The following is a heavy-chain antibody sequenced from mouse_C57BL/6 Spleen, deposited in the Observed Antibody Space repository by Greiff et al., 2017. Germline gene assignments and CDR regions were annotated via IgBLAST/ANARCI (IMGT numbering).Heavy chain of an antibody. CDR1: GYTFTDYN. D-gene: IGHD1-1*01. J-gene: IGHJ3*01. CDR2: INPNNGGT. CDR3: ARSYGSSYPWFAY. V-gene: IGHV1-18*01. Sequence: EVKLQESGPELVKPGASVKIPCKASGYTFTDYNMDWVKQSHGKSLEWIGDINPNNGGTIYNQKFKGKATLTVDKSSSTAYMELRSLTSEDTAVYYCARSYGSSYPWFAYWGQGTLVTVSA.